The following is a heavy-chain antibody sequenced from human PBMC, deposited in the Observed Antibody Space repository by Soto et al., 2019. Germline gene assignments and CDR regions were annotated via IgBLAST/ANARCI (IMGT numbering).Heavy chain of an antibody. D-gene: IGHD2-15*01. V-gene: IGHV3-30-3*01. J-gene: IGHJ6*02. CDR2: ISYDENNK. CDR1: GFTFSSYA. Sequence: QVQLVESGGGVVQPGRSLRLSCAASGFTFSSYAMYWVRQAPGKGLERVAVISYDENNKYYADSVKGRFTISRDNSKNTLYLQMNSLRAEDTAVYYCARAGCDGGSCYTLVGLRYGMDVWGQGTTVTVSS. CDR3: ARAGCDGGSCYTLVGLRYGMDV.